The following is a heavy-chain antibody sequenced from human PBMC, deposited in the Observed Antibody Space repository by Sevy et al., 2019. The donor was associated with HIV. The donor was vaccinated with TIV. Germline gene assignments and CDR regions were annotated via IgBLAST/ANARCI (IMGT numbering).Heavy chain of an antibody. J-gene: IGHJ4*02. CDR1: GYTFTSQY. Sequence: ASVKVSCKASGYTFTSQYMHWVRQAPGQGLEWMGIINPSGGSTSYAQTFQGRVTMTRDTSTSTVYMELSSLRSEDTAVYYCARDSDNYDILTGYYPFDYWGQGTLVIVSS. V-gene: IGHV1-46*01. CDR2: INPSGGST. D-gene: IGHD3-9*01. CDR3: ARDSDNYDILTGYYPFDY.